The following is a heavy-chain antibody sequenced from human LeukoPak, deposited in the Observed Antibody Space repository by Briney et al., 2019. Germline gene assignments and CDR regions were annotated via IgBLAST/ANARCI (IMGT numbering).Heavy chain of an antibody. Sequence: GESLKISCKGSGYSFTSYWIGWVRQMPGKGLEWMGIIYPGDSDTRYSPSFQGLVTISADKSISTAYLQWSSLKASDTAMYYCARHLDNQYSSRWNYYGMDVWGQGTTVTVSS. J-gene: IGHJ6*02. CDR3: ARHLDNQYSSRWNYYGMDV. D-gene: IGHD6-13*01. CDR1: GYSFTSYW. V-gene: IGHV5-51*01. CDR2: IYPGDSDT.